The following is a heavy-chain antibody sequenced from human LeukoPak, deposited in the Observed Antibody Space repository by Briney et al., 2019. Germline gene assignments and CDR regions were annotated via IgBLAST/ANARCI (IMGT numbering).Heavy chain of an antibody. CDR1: GYTFSSYG. D-gene: IGHD2-21*02. V-gene: IGHV1-2*02. CDR3: ARSVTYNWFDP. Sequence: ASVKVSCKASGYTFSSYGVSWVRQAPGQGLEWMGWINPNSGGTNYAQKFQGRVTMTRDTSISTAYMELSNLRPDDTAIYSCARSVTYNWFDPWGQGTRVTVSS. J-gene: IGHJ5*02. CDR2: INPNSGGT.